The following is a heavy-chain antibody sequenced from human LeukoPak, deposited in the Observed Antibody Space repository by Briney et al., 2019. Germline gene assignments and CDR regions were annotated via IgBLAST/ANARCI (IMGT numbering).Heavy chain of an antibody. V-gene: IGHV1-18*01. CDR2: ISAYNGNT. CDR1: GYTFTSYG. J-gene: IGHJ4*02. D-gene: IGHD1-26*01. Sequence: ASVKVSCKASGYTFTSYGISWVRQAPGQGLEWMGWISAYNGNTNYAQKLQGRVTMTTDTSTSTAYMELRSLRSDDTAVYYCARGSRELPSKPLYIHWGQGTLVTVSS. CDR3: ARGSRELPSKPLYIH.